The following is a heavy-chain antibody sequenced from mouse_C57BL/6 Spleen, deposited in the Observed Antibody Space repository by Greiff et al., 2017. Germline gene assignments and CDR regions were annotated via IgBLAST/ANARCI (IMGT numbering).Heavy chain of an antibody. D-gene: IGHD4-1*01. V-gene: IGHV1-15*01. CDR2: LAPETGGT. Sequence: VQLQQSGAELVRPGASVTLSCPASGFSFTDYDMHWVKQTTVHGLEWIGALAPETGGTAYNQKFKGKAILTADKSSSTAYMGLRTLTSADSAVYYCARPVWDGWFAYWGQGTLVTVSA. J-gene: IGHJ3*01. CDR3: ARPVWDGWFAY. CDR1: GFSFTDYD.